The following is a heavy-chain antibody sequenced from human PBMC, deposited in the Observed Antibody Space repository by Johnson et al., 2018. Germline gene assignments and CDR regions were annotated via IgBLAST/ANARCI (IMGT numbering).Heavy chain of an antibody. V-gene: IGHV3-30*18. CDR3: AKAHCSSTSCYALGDYYYMDV. CDR2: ISYDGSNK. Sequence: QVQLVQSGGGVVQPGRSLRLSCAASGFTFSSYGMHWVRQAPGKGLEWVAVISYDGSNKYYADSVKGRFTISRDNSTNTLYLQMNSLGAENTAVYYCAKAHCSSTSCYALGDYYYMDVWGKGTTVTVSS. CDR1: GFTFSSYG. D-gene: IGHD2-2*01. J-gene: IGHJ6*03.